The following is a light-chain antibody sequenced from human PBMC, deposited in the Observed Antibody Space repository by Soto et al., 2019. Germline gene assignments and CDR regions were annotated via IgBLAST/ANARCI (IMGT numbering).Light chain of an antibody. Sequence: VMTQSPAALSVFSGERVTLSCRASQSVYVNVAWYQQKPGQAPRLLIYDVSNRATGVPARFSGSGSGTDFSLTISSLEPEDFAVYYCQQRNNWPPITFGQGTRLEIK. J-gene: IGKJ5*01. CDR3: QQRNNWPPIT. CDR1: QSVYVN. V-gene: IGKV3-11*01. CDR2: DVS.